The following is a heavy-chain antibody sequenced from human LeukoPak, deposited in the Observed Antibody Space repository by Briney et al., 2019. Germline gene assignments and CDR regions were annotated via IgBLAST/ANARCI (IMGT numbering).Heavy chain of an antibody. CDR1: GFTFSSYS. CDR3: VRGNLRLPRSTPDC. D-gene: IGHD2-21*02. Sequence: GGSLRLSCAASGFTFSSYSMNWVRQAPGKGLEWVSYISSSSSTIYYADSVKGRFTISRDNAMNTLYPQMNSLRVEDTAVYYCVRGNLRLPRSTPDCWGQGTLVTVSS. V-gene: IGHV3-48*04. J-gene: IGHJ4*02. CDR2: ISSSSSTI.